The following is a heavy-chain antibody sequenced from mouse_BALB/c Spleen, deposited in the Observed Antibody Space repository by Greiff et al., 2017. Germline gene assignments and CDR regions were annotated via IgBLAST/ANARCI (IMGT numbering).Heavy chain of an antibody. CDR1: GYALTSYN. CDR3: ARGIYYGNYVYYAMDY. J-gene: IGHJ4*01. CDR2: IDPYNGGT. D-gene: IGHD2-1*01. Sequence: VQLKESGPELVKPGASVKVSCKASGYALTSYNMYWVKQSHGKSLEWIGYIDPYNGGTSYNQKFKGKATLTVDKSSSTAYMHLNSLTSEDSAVYYCARGIYYGNYVYYAMDYWGQGTSVTVSS. V-gene: IGHV1S135*01.